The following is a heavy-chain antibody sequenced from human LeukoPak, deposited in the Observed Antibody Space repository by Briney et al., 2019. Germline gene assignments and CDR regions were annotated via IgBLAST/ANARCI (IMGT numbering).Heavy chain of an antibody. D-gene: IGHD4-17*01. Sequence: ASVKVSCKAFGYTFATNGISWVRQAPGQGLEWMGWISTYNGNTNYAQKLQGRVTMTTDTSTSTAYIELRSLRSDDTAVYYCARVAVDYGDSHFDNWGQGTLVTVSS. CDR2: ISTYNGNT. V-gene: IGHV1-18*04. J-gene: IGHJ4*02. CDR3: ARVAVDYGDSHFDN. CDR1: GYTFATNG.